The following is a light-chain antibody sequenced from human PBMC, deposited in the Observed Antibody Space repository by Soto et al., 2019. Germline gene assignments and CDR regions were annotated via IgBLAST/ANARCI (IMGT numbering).Light chain of an antibody. CDR1: QSVSSN. Sequence: EIVMTQSPATLSVSPGERATLSCRASQSVSSNLAWYQQKPGQAPRLLIYGASTRATGIPARFSGSGSGTEFTLAISSLQPDDFGTYYCQEYNSYTGTFGPGTKVDIK. CDR3: QEYNSYTGT. V-gene: IGKV3-15*01. CDR2: GAS. J-gene: IGKJ1*01.